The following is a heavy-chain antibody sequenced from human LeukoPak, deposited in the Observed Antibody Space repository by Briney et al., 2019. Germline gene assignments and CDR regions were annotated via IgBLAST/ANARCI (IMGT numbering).Heavy chain of an antibody. CDR3: ARDGYDYVWGSYRYPYYYMDV. D-gene: IGHD3-16*02. J-gene: IGHJ6*03. Sequence: PGGSLRLSCAASGFTFSSYEMNWVRQAPGKGLEWVSYISSSGSTIYYADSVKGRFTISRDNAKNSLYLQMNSLRAEDTAVYYCARDGYDYVWGSYRYPYYYMDVWGKGTTVTISS. CDR1: GFTFSSYE. CDR2: ISSSGSTI. V-gene: IGHV3-48*03.